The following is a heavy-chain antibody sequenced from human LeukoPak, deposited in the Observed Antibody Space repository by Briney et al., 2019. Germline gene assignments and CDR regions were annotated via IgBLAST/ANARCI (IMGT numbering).Heavy chain of an antibody. V-gene: IGHV3-11*01. CDR3: ARLEYYYDSSGYDY. Sequence: GGSLRLSCAASGFTFSDYYMSWIRQAPGKGLEWVSYISSSGSTIYYADSVKGRFTISRDNAKNSLYLRMNSLRAEDTAVYYCARLEYYYDSSGYDYWGQGTLVTVSS. CDR1: GFTFSDYY. CDR2: ISSSGSTI. D-gene: IGHD3-22*01. J-gene: IGHJ4*02.